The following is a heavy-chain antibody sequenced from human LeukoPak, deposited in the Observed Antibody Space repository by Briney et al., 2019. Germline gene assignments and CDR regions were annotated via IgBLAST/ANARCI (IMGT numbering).Heavy chain of an antibody. J-gene: IGHJ4*02. CDR1: GFTFDDYA. V-gene: IGHV4-30-4*07. Sequence: KPGGSLRLSCAASGFTFDDYAMHWVRQAPGKGLEWIGYIYYSGSTYYNPSLKSRVTISVDTSKNQFSLKLSSVTAADTAVYYCARDSQITMIVEWGQGTLVTVSS. CDR2: IYYSGST. CDR3: ARDSQITMIVE. D-gene: IGHD3-22*01.